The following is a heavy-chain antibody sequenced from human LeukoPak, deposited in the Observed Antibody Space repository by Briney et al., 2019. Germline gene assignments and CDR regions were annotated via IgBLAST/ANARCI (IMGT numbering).Heavy chain of an antibody. J-gene: IGHJ2*01. Sequence: GASVKVSCKASGGTFSSYAISWVRQAPGQGLEWMGRIIPILGIANYAQKFQGRVTITADKSTSTAYMELSSLRSEDTAVYYCAREAKDSSGYFETLVRYFDLWGRGTLVTVSS. D-gene: IGHD3-22*01. CDR2: IIPILGIA. CDR3: AREAKDSSGYFETLVRYFDL. V-gene: IGHV1-69*04. CDR1: GGTFSSYA.